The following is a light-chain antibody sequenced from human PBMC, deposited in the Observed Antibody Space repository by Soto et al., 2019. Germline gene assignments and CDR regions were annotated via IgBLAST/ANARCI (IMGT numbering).Light chain of an antibody. CDR3: SSYTTTSTLV. J-gene: IGLJ3*02. V-gene: IGLV2-14*01. Sequence: QSALTQPASVSGSPGQSITISCIGTNRDVGSYNLVSWYQQRPGEAPKLIISEVSNRPSGISYRFTGSKSGNTASLTISGLQAEDEADYYCSSYTTTSTLVFGGGTKVTVL. CDR1: NRDVGSYNL. CDR2: EVS.